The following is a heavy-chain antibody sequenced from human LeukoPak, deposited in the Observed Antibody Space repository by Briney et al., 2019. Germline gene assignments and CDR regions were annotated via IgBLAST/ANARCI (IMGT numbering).Heavy chain of an antibody. V-gene: IGHV3-23*01. Sequence: PGGSLRLSCAASGFTFSTYTMSWVAQAPGKGLKWLSSISSSGGSTYYEDSVRGQFTISRDTSKNTLYLKMKSLRAEATAVYSCTKIQWELIDWGQGTLVTVSS. J-gene: IGHJ4*02. CDR2: ISSSGGST. CDR1: GFTFSTYT. CDR3: TKIQWELID. D-gene: IGHD1-26*01.